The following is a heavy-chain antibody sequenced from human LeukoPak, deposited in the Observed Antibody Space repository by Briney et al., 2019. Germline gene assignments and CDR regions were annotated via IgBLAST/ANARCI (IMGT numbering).Heavy chain of an antibody. J-gene: IGHJ4*02. V-gene: IGHV1-2*02. D-gene: IGHD6-13*01. Sequence: ASVKVSCKASGYTFTVYHMHWVRQAPGQGLEWMGWINPNSGGTNYAQKFQGRVTMTRDTSISTAYMELSRLRSDDTAVYYCARAPSSSWYYFDYWGQGTLVTVSS. CDR2: INPNSGGT. CDR1: GYTFTVYH. CDR3: ARAPSSSWYYFDY.